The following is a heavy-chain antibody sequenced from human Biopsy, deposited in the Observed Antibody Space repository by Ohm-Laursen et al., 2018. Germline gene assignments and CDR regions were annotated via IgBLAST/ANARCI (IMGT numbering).Heavy chain of an antibody. V-gene: IGHV4-4*07. CDR2: IYTSGST. J-gene: IGHJ3*01. CDR3: AREDEGLLRALDL. Sequence: GTLSLTCTVSGGSISSYYWNWIRQPAGKGLEWIGRIYTSGSTNFNPSLKSRVTMSIDTSKNQFSLRLSSVTAADTAVYFCAREDEGLLRALDLWGQGTMVTVSS. CDR1: GGSISSYY. D-gene: IGHD3-3*01.